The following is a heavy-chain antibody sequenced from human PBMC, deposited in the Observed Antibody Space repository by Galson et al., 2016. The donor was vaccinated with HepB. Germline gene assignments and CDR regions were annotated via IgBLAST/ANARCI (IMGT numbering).Heavy chain of an antibody. V-gene: IGHV3-15*01. J-gene: IGHJ1*01. CDR1: GFSFSNCW. CDR3: TTGFDGFQN. CDR2: IKNKLHGGTT. Sequence: SLRLSCAASGFSFSNCWMSWVRQAPGKGLEWVGRIKNKLHGGTTDYAAPVKGRFTISRDDSKNTLYLQMNSLKTEDTAVYYCTTGFDGFQNWGQGTLVTVSS.